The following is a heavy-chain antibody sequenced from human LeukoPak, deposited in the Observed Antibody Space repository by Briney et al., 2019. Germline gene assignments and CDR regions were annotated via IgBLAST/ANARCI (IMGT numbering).Heavy chain of an antibody. J-gene: IGHJ5*02. V-gene: IGHV3-21*01. Sequence: PGGSLRLSCAASGLTFRRYGMHWVRQAPGKGLEWVSCISSSSSYIYYADSVKGRFTISRDNAKNSLYLQMKSLRVEDTGVYYCARDAGGRTQREGWFDPWGQGTLVTVSS. CDR1: GLTFRRYG. D-gene: IGHD1-26*01. CDR2: ISSSSSYI. CDR3: ARDAGGRTQREGWFDP.